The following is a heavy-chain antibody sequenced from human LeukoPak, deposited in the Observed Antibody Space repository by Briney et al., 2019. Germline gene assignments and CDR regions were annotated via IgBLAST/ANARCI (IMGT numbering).Heavy chain of an antibody. CDR2: IYYSGST. Sequence: SXTLSLTCTVSGGSISSGDYYWSWIRQPRGKGLEWIGYIYYSGSTYYTPSLKSRVTISVDTSKNQFSLKLSSVTAADTAVYYCARDSSGYVLNWGQGTLVTVSS. J-gene: IGHJ4*02. V-gene: IGHV4-30-4*08. D-gene: IGHD3-22*01. CDR1: GGSISSGDYY. CDR3: ARDSSGYVLN.